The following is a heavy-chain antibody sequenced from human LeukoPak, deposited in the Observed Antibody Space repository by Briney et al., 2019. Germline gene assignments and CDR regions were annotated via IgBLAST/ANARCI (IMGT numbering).Heavy chain of an antibody. Sequence: SETLSLTCTVSGGSISSYYWSWIRQPPGKGLEWIGYIYYSGTTNYNPSLKSRATISVDTSKNQFSLKLSSVTAADTAVYYCARGVYIAAAQYAYWGQGTLATVSS. V-gene: IGHV4-59*01. CDR1: GGSISSYY. J-gene: IGHJ4*02. CDR2: IYYSGTT. D-gene: IGHD6-13*01. CDR3: ARGVYIAAAQYAY.